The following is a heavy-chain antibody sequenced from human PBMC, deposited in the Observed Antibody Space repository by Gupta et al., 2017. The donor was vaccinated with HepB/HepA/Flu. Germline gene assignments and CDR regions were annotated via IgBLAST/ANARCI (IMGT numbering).Heavy chain of an antibody. Sequence: EVQLVESGGGLVQPGGSLRLSCAASGFTFSSYWMHWVRQAPGKGLVWVSRINSDGSSTSYADSVKGRFTISRDNAKNTLYLQMNSLRAEDTAVYYCARDLVVVVPAAIFDPGGQGTLVTVSS. J-gene: IGHJ5*02. CDR2: INSDGSST. CDR1: GFTFSSYW. D-gene: IGHD2-2*01. V-gene: IGHV3-74*01. CDR3: ARDLVVVVPAAIFDP.